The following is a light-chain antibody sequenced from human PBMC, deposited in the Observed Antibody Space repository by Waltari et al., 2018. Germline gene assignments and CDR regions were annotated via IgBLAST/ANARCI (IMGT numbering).Light chain of an antibody. CDR1: QNVNYY. V-gene: IGKV3-15*01. CDR2: GAS. Sequence: EVVLTQSPATLSVSPGERATLSCRASQNVNYYLAWYQQKDGKAPRLLIDGASTRATGIPDRFSGSGSGTEFTLSISSLQSEDFAIYYCQQYNEWPRTFGQGTRVEI. J-gene: IGKJ1*01. CDR3: QQYNEWPRT.